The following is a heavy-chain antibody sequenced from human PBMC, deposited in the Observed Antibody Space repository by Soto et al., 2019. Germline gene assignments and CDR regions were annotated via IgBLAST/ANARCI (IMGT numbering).Heavy chain of an antibody. V-gene: IGHV3-11*01. CDR1: GFTFSVYY. Sequence: GGSLRLSYAASGFTFSVYYMSWIRHAPGKGLEWVSYISSSGSTIYYADSVKGRFTISRDNAKNSLYLQMNSLRAEDTAVYYCARDSSGWYGPGLFDYWGQGTLVTVSS. D-gene: IGHD6-19*01. J-gene: IGHJ4*02. CDR3: ARDSSGWYGPGLFDY. CDR2: ISSSGSTI.